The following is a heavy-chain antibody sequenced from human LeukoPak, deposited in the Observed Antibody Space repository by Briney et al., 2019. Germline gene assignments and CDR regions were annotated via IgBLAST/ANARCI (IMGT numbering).Heavy chain of an antibody. D-gene: IGHD1-26*01. J-gene: IGHJ4*02. CDR3: AKGGKWDVTPFDY. Sequence: PGGSLRLSCEASGFTFTSYSMNWVRQAQGKGLEWVSTISGGGGRTYYADSVKGRFHISRDNSKNTLYRQVNSLRAEDTAVYYCAKGGKWDVTPFDYWGQGTLVTVSS. CDR2: ISGGGGRT. V-gene: IGHV3-23*01. CDR1: GFTFTSYS.